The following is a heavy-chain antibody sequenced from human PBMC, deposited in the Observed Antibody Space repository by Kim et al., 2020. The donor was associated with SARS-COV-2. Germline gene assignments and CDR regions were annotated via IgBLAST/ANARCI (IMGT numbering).Heavy chain of an antibody. CDR3: ARGSMVRGASPIDY. V-gene: IGHV1-2*02. D-gene: IGHD3-10*01. J-gene: IGHJ4*02. CDR2: INPNSGGT. CDR1: GYTFTCYY. Sequence: ASVKVSCKASGYTFTCYYMHWVRQAPGQGLEWMGWINPNSGGTNYAQKFQGRVTMTRDTSISTAYMELSRLRSDDTAVYYCARGSMVRGASPIDYWGQGTLVTVSS.